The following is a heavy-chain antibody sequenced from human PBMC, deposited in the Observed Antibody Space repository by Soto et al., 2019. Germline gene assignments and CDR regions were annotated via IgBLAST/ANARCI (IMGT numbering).Heavy chain of an antibody. CDR3: ARDFGSLGATIDY. D-gene: IGHD1-26*01. J-gene: IGHJ4*02. CDR1: GFTFSSYA. CDR2: ISYDGSNN. Sequence: GGSLRLSCAASGFTFSSYAMHWVRQAPGKGLEWVAVISYDGSNNYYADSVKGRFTISRDNSKNTLYLQMNSLRAEDTAVYYCARDFGSLGATIDYWGQGTLVTVSS. V-gene: IGHV3-30-3*01.